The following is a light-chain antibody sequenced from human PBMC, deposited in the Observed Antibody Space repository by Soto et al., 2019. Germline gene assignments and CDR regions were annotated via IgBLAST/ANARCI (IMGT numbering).Light chain of an antibody. CDR1: QSVSSSY. Sequence: ESVLTQSPGTLSSSPGERATLSCRASQSVSSSYLAWYRQKPGQAPRLLIYAASSRATGIPDRFSGSGSGTDFTLTISRLEPEDFAVYYCQQYGSSSWTFGQGTKVDIK. CDR3: QQYGSSSWT. CDR2: AAS. J-gene: IGKJ1*01. V-gene: IGKV3-20*01.